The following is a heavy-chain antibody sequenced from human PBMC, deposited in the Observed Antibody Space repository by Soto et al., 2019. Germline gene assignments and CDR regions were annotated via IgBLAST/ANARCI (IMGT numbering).Heavy chain of an antibody. CDR2: ISYDGSNK. Sequence: GGSLRLSCAASGFTFSSYAMHWVRQAPGKGLEWVAVISYDGSNKYYADSVKGRFTISRDNSKNTLYLQMNSLRAEDTAVYYCARKTGDDYWGQGTLVTVSS. D-gene: IGHD7-27*01. CDR1: GFTFSSYA. CDR3: ARKTGDDY. V-gene: IGHV3-30-3*01. J-gene: IGHJ4*02.